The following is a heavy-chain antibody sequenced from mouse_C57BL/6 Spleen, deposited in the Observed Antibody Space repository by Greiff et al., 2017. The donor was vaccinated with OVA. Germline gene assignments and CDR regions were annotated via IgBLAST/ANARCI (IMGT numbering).Heavy chain of an antibody. CDR2: INPSTGGT. D-gene: IGHD2-3*01. J-gene: IGHJ1*03. Sequence: EVQLQQSGPELVKPGASVKISCKASGYSFTGYYMHWVKQSSEKSLEWIGEINPSTGGTSYNQKFKGKATLTVDKSSSTAYMQLKSLTSEDSAVYYCARIDGYYLWYFDVWGTGTTVTVSS. V-gene: IGHV1-43*01. CDR1: GYSFTGYY. CDR3: ARIDGYYLWYFDV.